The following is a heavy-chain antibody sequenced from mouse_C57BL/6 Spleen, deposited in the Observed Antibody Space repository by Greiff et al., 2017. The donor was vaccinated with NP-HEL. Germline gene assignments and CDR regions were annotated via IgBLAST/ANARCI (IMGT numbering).Heavy chain of an antibody. V-gene: IGHV1-4*01. D-gene: IGHD2-4*01. J-gene: IGHJ2*01. CDR3: ERQSDDYEDFDY. Sequence: QVQLQQSGAELARPGASVKMSCKASGYTFTSYTMHWVKQRPGQGLEWIGYINPSSGYTKYNQKFKDKATLTADKSSSTAYMQLSSLTSEDSAVYYCERQSDDYEDFDYWGQGTTLTVSS. CDR1: GYTFTSYT. CDR2: INPSSGYT.